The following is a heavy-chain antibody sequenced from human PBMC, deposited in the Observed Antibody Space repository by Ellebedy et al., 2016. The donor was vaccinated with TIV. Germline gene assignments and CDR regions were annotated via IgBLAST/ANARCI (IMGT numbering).Heavy chain of an antibody. J-gene: IGHJ4*02. CDR2: ISGSGGST. CDR3: AKSGIPFSDYLTDLY. V-gene: IGHV3-23*01. CDR1: GFTFSSYA. D-gene: IGHD1-14*01. Sequence: GGSLRLSCAASGFTFSSYAMSWVRQAPGKGLEWVSAISGSGGSTYYADSVKGRFTISRDNSKNTLYLQMNSLRAEDTAVYYCAKSGIPFSDYLTDLYWGQGTLVTVSS.